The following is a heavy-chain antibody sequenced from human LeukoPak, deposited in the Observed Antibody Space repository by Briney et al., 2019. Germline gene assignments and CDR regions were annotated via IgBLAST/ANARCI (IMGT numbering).Heavy chain of an antibody. J-gene: IGHJ2*01. V-gene: IGHV3-23*01. Sequence: GGSLRLSCAASGFTFSTFAMNWVRQAPGKGLEWVSAISGSGDVTYFGDSVKGRFTISRDNSKSVLYLQMNTLTAEDTAVYYCSKGLGLSYRYLDLWGRGTLVSVSS. CDR1: GFTFSTFA. CDR3: SKGLGLSYRYLDL. D-gene: IGHD1-26*01. CDR2: ISGSGDVT.